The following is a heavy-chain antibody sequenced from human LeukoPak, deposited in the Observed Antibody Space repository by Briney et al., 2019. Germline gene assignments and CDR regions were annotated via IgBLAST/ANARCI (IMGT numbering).Heavy chain of an antibody. Sequence: SETLSLTCSVSGGSIISYYWSWIRQPPGKGLEWIGYIYYSGSTDYNPSLKSRVTISVDTSKNQFFLTLYSVTAADTAVYYCARLDFSNYLNDYWGQGTLVTVSS. D-gene: IGHD4-11*01. CDR3: ARLDFSNYLNDY. J-gene: IGHJ4*02. CDR2: IYYSGST. V-gene: IGHV4-59*01. CDR1: GGSIISYY.